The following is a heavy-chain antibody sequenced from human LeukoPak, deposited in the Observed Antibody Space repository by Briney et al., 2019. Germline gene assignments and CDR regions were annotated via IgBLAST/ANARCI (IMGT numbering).Heavy chain of an antibody. V-gene: IGHV3-7*01. CDR1: GFIIRSNW. CDR2: IKQDGGKK. CDR3: ARGPNYGDRVDYLDY. Sequence: VTLRLSCAASGFIIRSNWMSWLRQAPGRGLEWVTHIKQDGGKKHYLDSAGGRFTLSRDDATNSLYLEMKSLRVDDTAVYYCARGPNYGDRVDYLDYWGQGTLVTVSS. D-gene: IGHD4-17*01. J-gene: IGHJ4*02.